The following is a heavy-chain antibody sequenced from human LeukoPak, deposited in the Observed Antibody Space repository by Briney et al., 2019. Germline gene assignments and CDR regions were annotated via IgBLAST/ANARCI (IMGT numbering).Heavy chain of an antibody. Sequence: GASVKVSCKASGYTFSNYGISWVRQAPGQGLEWMGWISAYNGNKDYAQKFQGRVTMTTDTSTSTAYMELRGLRSDDTAVYFCARVEAYCSRTSCHDYWGQGTLVTVSS. CDR2: ISAYNGNK. CDR3: ARVEAYCSRTSCHDY. J-gene: IGHJ4*02. CDR1: GYTFSNYG. V-gene: IGHV1-18*01. D-gene: IGHD2-2*01.